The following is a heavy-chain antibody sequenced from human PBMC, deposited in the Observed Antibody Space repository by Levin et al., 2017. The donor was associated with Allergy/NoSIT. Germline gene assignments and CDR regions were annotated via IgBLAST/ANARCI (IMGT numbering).Heavy chain of an antibody. D-gene: IGHD3-10*01. J-gene: IGHJ3*02. CDR3: ARERRVEGYYYGSGSYIGDAFDI. Sequence: GGSLRLSCAASGFTFSSYAMHWVRQAPGKGLEWVAVISYDGSNKYYADSVKGRFTISRDNSKNTLYLQMNSLRAEDTAVYYCARERRVEGYYYGSGSYIGDAFDIWGQGTMVTVSS. V-gene: IGHV3-30-3*01. CDR2: ISYDGSNK. CDR1: GFTFSSYA.